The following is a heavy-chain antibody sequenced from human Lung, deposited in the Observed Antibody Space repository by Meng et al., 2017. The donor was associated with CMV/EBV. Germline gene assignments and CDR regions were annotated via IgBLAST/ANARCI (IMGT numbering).Heavy chain of an antibody. CDR3: ARDSNGGPDY. Sequence: ASXXVSCKASGYTFTPHSFRWVRQAPGQGLEWMGWIHPHRGDTNYAQQFQGRVTLTGDTSINTDYMELTRLTSDVTAVDYCARDSNGGPDYWGQGTLVTVSS. D-gene: IGHD6-25*01. CDR1: GYTFTPHS. CDR2: IHPHRGDT. J-gene: IGHJ4*02. V-gene: IGHV1-2*02.